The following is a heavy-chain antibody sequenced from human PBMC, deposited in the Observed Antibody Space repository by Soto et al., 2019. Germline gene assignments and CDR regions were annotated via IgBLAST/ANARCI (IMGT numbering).Heavy chain of an antibody. Sequence: QVQLQQWGAGLLKPSETLSLTCAVYGGSFSGYYWSWIRQPPGKGLEWIGEINHSGSTNYNPSLKSRVTISVVTSKNQFSLTLSYVTAADTAVYYCAGRAGDGYNRPLDYWGQGTLVTVSS. J-gene: IGHJ4*02. V-gene: IGHV4-34*01. CDR2: INHSGST. CDR1: GGSFSGYY. CDR3: AGRAGDGYNRPLDY. D-gene: IGHD5-12*01.